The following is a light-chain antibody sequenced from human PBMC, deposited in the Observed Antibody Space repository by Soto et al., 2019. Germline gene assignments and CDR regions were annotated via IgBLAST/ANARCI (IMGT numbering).Light chain of an antibody. CDR1: SSNIGTNF. J-gene: IGLJ3*02. Sequence: QSVLTQPPSASGTPGQRVTISFSGSSSNIGTNFVYWYQQLPGTAPKLLIFSNAQRPSGVPDRFSGSRSGTSASLAISGLRSEDEADYYCAAWDDSLSGWVFGGGTKLTVL. V-gene: IGLV1-47*02. CDR3: AAWDDSLSGWV. CDR2: SNA.